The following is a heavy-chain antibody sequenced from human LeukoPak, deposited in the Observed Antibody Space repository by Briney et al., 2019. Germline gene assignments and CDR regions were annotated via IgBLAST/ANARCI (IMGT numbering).Heavy chain of an antibody. V-gene: IGHV3-23*01. Sequence: GGSLRLSCAASGFTFSSYAMNWVRQAPGKGLEWVSGISGSGASTYSADSVKGRFTISRDNSKNTLYLQMNSLRTEDTAVYYCAKSGVAAAGTGGHFDYWGQGTLVTVSS. D-gene: IGHD6-13*01. CDR1: GFTFSSYA. CDR2: ISGSGAST. J-gene: IGHJ4*02. CDR3: AKSGVAAAGTGGHFDY.